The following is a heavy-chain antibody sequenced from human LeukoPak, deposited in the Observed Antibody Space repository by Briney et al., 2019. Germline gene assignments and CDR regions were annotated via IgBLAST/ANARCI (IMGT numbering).Heavy chain of an antibody. V-gene: IGHV4-34*01. CDR1: GGSFSGYY. D-gene: IGHD6-13*01. CDR2: INHSGST. CDR3: ASSHSTRYYFDY. Sequence: SETLSLTCAVYGGSFSGYYWSWIRQPPGKGLEWIGEINHSGSTNYNPSLKSRVTISVDTSKNQFSLKLSSVTAADTAVYYCASSHSTRYYFDYWGQGALVTVSS. J-gene: IGHJ4*02.